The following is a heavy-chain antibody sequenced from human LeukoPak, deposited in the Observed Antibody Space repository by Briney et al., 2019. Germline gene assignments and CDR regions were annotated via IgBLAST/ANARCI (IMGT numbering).Heavy chain of an antibody. D-gene: IGHD1-1*01. Sequence: PSETLSLTCTVSGGSISSSSFYWGWIRQPPGMGLEWIGSISYTGSTYYNPSLKSRVTTSVDTSKNQFSLKLTSVTAADTAVYYCARLPRGSVTTDHYFDYWGQGTMVTDPS. CDR3: ARLPRGSVTTDHYFDY. V-gene: IGHV4-39*01. J-gene: IGHJ4*02. CDR2: ISYTGST. CDR1: GGSISSSSFY.